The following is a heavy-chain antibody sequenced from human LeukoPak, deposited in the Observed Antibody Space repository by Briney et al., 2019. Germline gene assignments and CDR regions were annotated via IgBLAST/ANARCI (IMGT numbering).Heavy chain of an antibody. CDR2: INTNTGNP. D-gene: IGHD6-13*01. CDR1: GYTFTSYA. J-gene: IGHJ6*02. Sequence: ASVKVSCKASGYTFTSYAMNWVRQAPRQGLEWTGWINTNTGNPTYAQGFTGRFVFSLDTSVSTAYLQISSLKAEDTAVYYCARDTYSSSWYWYGLDVWGQGTTVTVSS. CDR3: ARDTYSSSWYWYGLDV. V-gene: IGHV7-4-1*02.